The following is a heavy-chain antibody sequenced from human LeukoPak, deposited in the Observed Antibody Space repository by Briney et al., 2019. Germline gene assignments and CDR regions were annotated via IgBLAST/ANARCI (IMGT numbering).Heavy chain of an antibody. CDR2: IYTTGIT. CDR3: ARELTLYCDSGDCPYYVDL. J-gene: IGHJ6*03. Sequence: PSETLSLTCTVSGGSISSYYWSWIRQPAGKGLEWIGRIYTTGITNYNPSLKSRVTMSLDTSKNQFSLKLNSVTAADTAVYYCARELTLYCDSGDCPYYVDLWGKGTTVAVSS. D-gene: IGHD2-21*02. V-gene: IGHV4-4*07. CDR1: GGSISSYY.